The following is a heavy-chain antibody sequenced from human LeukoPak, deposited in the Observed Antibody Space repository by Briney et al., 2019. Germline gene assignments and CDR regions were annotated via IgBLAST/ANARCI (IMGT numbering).Heavy chain of an antibody. V-gene: IGHV1-46*01. Sequence: ASVKVSCKASGYTFTSYYMHWVRQAPGQGLEWMGIINPSGGSTSYAQKFQGRVTMTRNTSISTAYMELSSLRSEDTAVYYCARLADAGITIFGPRYYGMDVWGQGTTVTVSS. CDR1: GYTFTSYY. J-gene: IGHJ6*02. CDR2: INPSGGST. D-gene: IGHD3-3*01. CDR3: ARLADAGITIFGPRYYGMDV.